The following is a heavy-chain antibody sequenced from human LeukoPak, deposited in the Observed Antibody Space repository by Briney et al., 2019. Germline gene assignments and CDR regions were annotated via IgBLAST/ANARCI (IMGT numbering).Heavy chain of an antibody. CDR3: ARDFYDAYYYGMDV. D-gene: IGHD3-3*01. V-gene: IGHV3-30-3*01. J-gene: IGHJ6*02. Sequence: PGGSLRLSCAASGFTFNNYAMSWVRQAPGKGLEWVAVISYDGSNKYYADSVKGRFTISRDNSKNTLYLQMNSLRAEDTAVYYCARDFYDAYYYGMDVWGQGTTVTVSS. CDR2: ISYDGSNK. CDR1: GFTFNNYA.